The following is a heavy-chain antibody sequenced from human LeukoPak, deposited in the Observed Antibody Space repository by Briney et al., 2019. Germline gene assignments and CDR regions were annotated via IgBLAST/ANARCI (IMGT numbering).Heavy chain of an antibody. CDR2: IYHSGST. Sequence: EASETLSLTCTVSGYSISSGYFGGWIRQPPGEGLEWIGTIYHSGSTYYNASLESRVTISVDTSKNQCSLKLSSVTAADTAVYYCARAYSSSWYFNWFDPWGQGTLVTVSS. D-gene: IGHD6-13*01. J-gene: IGHJ5*02. V-gene: IGHV4-38-2*02. CDR3: ARAYSSSWYFNWFDP. CDR1: GYSISSGYF.